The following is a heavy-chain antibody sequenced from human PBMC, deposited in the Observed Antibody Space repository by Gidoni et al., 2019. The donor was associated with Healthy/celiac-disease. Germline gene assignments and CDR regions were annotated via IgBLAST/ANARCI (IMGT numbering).Heavy chain of an antibody. CDR3: AQRGLLQHIDY. CDR1: GFTFSSYA. V-gene: IGHV3-23*01. CDR2: ISGSGGST. J-gene: IGHJ4*02. Sequence: EVQLLESGGGLVQPGGSLRLSFAASGFTFSSYAMSWVRQAPGKGLAWVSAISGSGGSTYYADSVKGRFTISRDNSKNTLYLQMNSLRAEDTAVYYCAQRGLLQHIDYWGQGTLVTVSS. D-gene: IGHD2-21*01.